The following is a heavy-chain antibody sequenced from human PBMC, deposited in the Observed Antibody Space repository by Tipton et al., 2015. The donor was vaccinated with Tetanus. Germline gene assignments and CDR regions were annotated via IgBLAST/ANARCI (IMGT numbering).Heavy chain of an antibody. CDR3: ERVGSIFGVGDAFDI. CDR2: IYYSGST. CDR1: GGSISSYY. Sequence: TLSLTCTVSGGSISSYYWSWIRQPPGTGLEWIGYIYYSGSTNYNPSLKSRVTISVDTSKYQFSLKLSSVTAADTAVYYCERVGSIFGVGDAFDIWGQGTMVTVSS. J-gene: IGHJ3*02. D-gene: IGHD3-3*01. V-gene: IGHV4-59*01.